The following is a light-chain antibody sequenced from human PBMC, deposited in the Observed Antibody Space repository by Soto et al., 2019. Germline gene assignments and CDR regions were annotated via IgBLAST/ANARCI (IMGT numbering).Light chain of an antibody. CDR2: DVS. CDR3: SSYTSSSTLEV. J-gene: IGLJ1*01. CDR1: SSDVGGYNY. Sequence: QSVVTQPASVSGSPGQSITISCTGTSSDVGGYNYVSWYQQHPGKAPKLMIYDVSNRPSGVSNRFSGSKSGNTASLTISGLQAEDEADYYRSSYTSSSTLEVFGTGTKVTVL. V-gene: IGLV2-14*01.